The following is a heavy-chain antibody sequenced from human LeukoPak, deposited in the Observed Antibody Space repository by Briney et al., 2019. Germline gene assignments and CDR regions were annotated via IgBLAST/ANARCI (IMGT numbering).Heavy chain of an antibody. CDR1: GDIVSSNSAA. CDR2: TYYRSKWYN. CDR3: ARDEYGDYYGMDV. J-gene: IGHJ6*02. Sequence: SQTLSLTCAISGDIVSSNSAAWHWIRQSPSRGLEWLGRTYYRSKWYNDYAVSVKSRKSINPDTSKNQFSLQLNSVTPEDTAVYYCARDEYGDYYGMDVWGQGTTVTVSS. V-gene: IGHV6-1*01. D-gene: IGHD4-17*01.